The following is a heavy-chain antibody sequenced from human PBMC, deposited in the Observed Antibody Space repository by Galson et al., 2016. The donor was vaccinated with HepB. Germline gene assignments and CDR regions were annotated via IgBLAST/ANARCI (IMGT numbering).Heavy chain of an antibody. CDR2: ISSSGTTI. D-gene: IGHD6-13*01. CDR3: TRVHREGIAAAGLQI. Sequence: SLRLSCAASGITFSDSYMTWIRQAPGKGLEWLSYISSSGTTIYYADSVKGQFTISRDNAKNSLYLQMNSLRAEDTALYYCTRVHREGIAAAGLQIWGQGTLVIVSS. CDR1: GITFSDSY. V-gene: IGHV3-11*04. J-gene: IGHJ4*02.